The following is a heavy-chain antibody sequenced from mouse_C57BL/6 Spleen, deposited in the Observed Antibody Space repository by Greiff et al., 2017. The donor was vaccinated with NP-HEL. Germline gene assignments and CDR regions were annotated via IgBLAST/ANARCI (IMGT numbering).Heavy chain of an antibody. CDR2: ISSGSSTI. Sequence: EVMLVESGGGLVKPGGSLKLSCAASGFTFSDYGMHWVRQAPEMGLEWVAYISSGSSTIYYADTVKGRFTISRDNAKNTLFLQMTGLRSEDTAMYYCARRDDSGGFAYWGQGTLVTVSA. V-gene: IGHV5-17*01. J-gene: IGHJ3*01. D-gene: IGHD2-13*01. CDR1: GFTFSDYG. CDR3: ARRDDSGGFAY.